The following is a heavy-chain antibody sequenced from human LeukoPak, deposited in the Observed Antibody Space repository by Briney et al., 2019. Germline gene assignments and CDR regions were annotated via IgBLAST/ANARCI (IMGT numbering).Heavy chain of an antibody. CDR2: ISSSGGST. CDR3: AKGDGYFDY. Sequence: GGSLRLSCAASGFTFSSYAMSWVRQAPGKGLEWVSGISSSGGSTYYADSVEGRFTISRDNSRNTLYLQMNSLRAEDTAVYYCAKGDGYFDYWGQGTLVTVSS. CDR1: GFTFSSYA. D-gene: IGHD4-17*01. V-gene: IGHV3-23*01. J-gene: IGHJ4*02.